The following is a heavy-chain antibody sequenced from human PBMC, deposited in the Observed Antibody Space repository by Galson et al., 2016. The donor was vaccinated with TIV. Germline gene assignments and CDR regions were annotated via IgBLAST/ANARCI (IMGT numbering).Heavy chain of an antibody. CDR1: GFTLSNHW. J-gene: IGHJ4*02. V-gene: IGHV3-7*03. CDR3: ARDSTKAPWYFDH. Sequence: SLRLSCAASGFTLSNHWMSWVRQAPGKGLEWVANIRQDGSQKNYVDSVKGRFTISRDNAKNSLYLQMNTLRAEDTAVYYCARDSTKAPWYFDHWGQGTLVTVSS. CDR2: IRQDGSQK. D-gene: IGHD2-8*01.